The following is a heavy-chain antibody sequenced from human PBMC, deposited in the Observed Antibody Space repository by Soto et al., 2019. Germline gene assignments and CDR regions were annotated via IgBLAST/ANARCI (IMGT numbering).Heavy chain of an antibody. D-gene: IGHD3-22*01. CDR3: TRCGIRYHSIGYYLGIDGMDV. Sequence: QVQLVQSGAEVKKPESSVRVSCKASGGTFNSYAITWVRQAPGQGLEWMGGTIPMFGTTNYAEKFQGRVTISADESTNTAYMELSSLRSEATAGYYCTRCGIRYHSIGYYLGIDGMDVWGQGTTVTVSS. J-gene: IGHJ6*02. V-gene: IGHV1-69*12. CDR1: GGTFNSYA. CDR2: TIPMFGTT.